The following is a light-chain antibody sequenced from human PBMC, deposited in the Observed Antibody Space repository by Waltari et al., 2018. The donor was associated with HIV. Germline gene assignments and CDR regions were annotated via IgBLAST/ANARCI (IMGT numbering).Light chain of an antibody. V-gene: IGLV1-40*01. J-gene: IGLJ3*02. CDR3: QSHDRSLSGPWV. CDR1: SSNIGAGYD. CDR2: SNI. Sequence: QSVLTQPPSVSGAPGQTVTIHCDGSSSNIGAGYDVPWYKQVPGTSPKLVIYSNINPPSGVPDRFSSSKSGTSASLAITGLQAEDEAHYYCQSHDRSLSGPWVFGGGTKLTVL.